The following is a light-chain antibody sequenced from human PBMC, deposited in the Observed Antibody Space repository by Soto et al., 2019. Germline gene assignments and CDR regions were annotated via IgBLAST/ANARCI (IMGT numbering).Light chain of an antibody. CDR2: EVT. Sequence: QSALTQPASVSGSPGQSIAISCTGTRSDVGAYNYVPWYQQHPGKAPKLMISEVTNRPSGVSDRFSGSKSGNTASLTISGLQAEDEADYYCSSFTSRFTFVFGTGPKVTVL. J-gene: IGLJ1*01. CDR1: RSDVGAYNY. CDR3: SSFTSRFTFV. V-gene: IGLV2-14*01.